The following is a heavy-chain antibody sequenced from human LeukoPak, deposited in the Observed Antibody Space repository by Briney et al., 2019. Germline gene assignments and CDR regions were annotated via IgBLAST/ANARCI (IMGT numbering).Heavy chain of an antibody. CDR2: ISGSASST. D-gene: IGHD2-2*01. Sequence: GGSLRLSCAASGFTFNNYAMSWVRQTPGKGPEWVSGISGSASSTYYTDSVKGRFTISRDNSENTLYLQMNSLRAEDTALYYCAKDKHEVVPAADEYWGQGTLVTVSS. CDR3: AKDKHEVVPAADEY. CDR1: GFTFNNYA. V-gene: IGHV3-23*01. J-gene: IGHJ4*02.